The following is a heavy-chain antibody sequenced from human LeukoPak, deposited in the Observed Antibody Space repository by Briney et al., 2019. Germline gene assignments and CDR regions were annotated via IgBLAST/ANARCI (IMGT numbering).Heavy chain of an antibody. J-gene: IGHJ3*02. V-gene: IGHV1-46*01. Sequence: EASVKVSCKASGYTFTSYYMHWVRQAPGQGLEWMGIINPSGGSTSYAQKFQGRVTMTRDTSTSTVYMELSSLRSEDTAVYYCARDGKYSSGWITAFDIWGQRTMVTVSS. CDR2: INPSGGST. D-gene: IGHD6-19*01. CDR1: GYTFTSYY. CDR3: ARDGKYSSGWITAFDI.